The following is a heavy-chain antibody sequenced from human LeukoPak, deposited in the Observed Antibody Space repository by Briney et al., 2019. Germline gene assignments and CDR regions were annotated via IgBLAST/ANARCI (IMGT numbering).Heavy chain of an antibody. D-gene: IGHD6-13*01. J-gene: IGHJ4*02. CDR2: IYYSGST. Sequence: SETLSLTCTASGGSISSYYWSWIRQPPGKGLEWNGDIYYSGSTNYNPSLKSLVTISVDTSKNQFSLKLSSVTAADTAVYYCASRTDSSSTFYNWGQGTLVTVSS. V-gene: IGHV4-59*12. CDR1: GGSISSYY. CDR3: ASRTDSSSTFYN.